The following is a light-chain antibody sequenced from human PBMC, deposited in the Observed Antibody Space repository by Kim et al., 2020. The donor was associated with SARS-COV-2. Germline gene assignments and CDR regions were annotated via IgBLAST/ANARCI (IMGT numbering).Light chain of an antibody. Sequence: EIVMTQSPATLSVSPGERATLSCRASQSVSSNLAWYHQKPGQAPRLLIYGASTTATGIPGRFSGSGSGTEFTLTIRSLQSEDFAVYYCQQDSHWPLTCGGGTKVDIK. V-gene: IGKV3-15*01. CDR2: GAS. CDR1: QSVSSN. J-gene: IGKJ4*02. CDR3: QQDSHWPLT.